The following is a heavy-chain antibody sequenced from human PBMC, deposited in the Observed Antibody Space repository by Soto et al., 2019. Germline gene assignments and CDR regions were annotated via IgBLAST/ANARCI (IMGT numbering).Heavy chain of an antibody. V-gene: IGHV1-69*01. CDR2: IIPIFGTT. CDR3: ARVVGAYYFDY. CDR1: GGTFRTYA. D-gene: IGHD1-26*01. Sequence: QVQLVQSGAEVKKPGSSVKVSCKASGGTFRTYAITWVRQAPGQGLEWLGGIIPIFGTTDYARKFQGRVTITAAASTSTVFIELSSLTSEDTAVYYCARVVGAYYFDYWGQGTLVTVSS. J-gene: IGHJ4*02.